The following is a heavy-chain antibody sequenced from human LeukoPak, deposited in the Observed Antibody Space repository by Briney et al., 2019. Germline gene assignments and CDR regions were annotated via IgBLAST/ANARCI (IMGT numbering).Heavy chain of an antibody. CDR2: INHSGST. CDR1: GGSFSGYY. J-gene: IGHJ4*02. V-gene: IGHV4-34*01. Sequence: SETLSLTCAVYGGSFSGYYWSWIRQPPGKGLEWIGEINHSGSTNYNPSLKSRVTISVDTSKNQFSLKLSSVTAADTAVYYCARVDYSSGRYRLGGDYWGQGTLVTVSS. CDR3: ARVDYSSGRYRLGGDY. D-gene: IGHD6-19*01.